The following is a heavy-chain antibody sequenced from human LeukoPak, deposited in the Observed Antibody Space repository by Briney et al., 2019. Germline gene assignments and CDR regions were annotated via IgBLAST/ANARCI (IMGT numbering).Heavy chain of an antibody. CDR1: GLTFNNAW. D-gene: IGHD3-10*01. V-gene: IGHV3-15*01. Sequence: GGSLRLSCAASGLTFNNAWMSWVRQAPGKGLEWIGRIKSKTDGETTNYAEPVRGRFTISRDDSKSAVYLQMNSLKIEDTAVYYCTTDLGTYYHGSQRLIPIDYWGQGTLVTVSS. CDR2: IKSKTDGETT. J-gene: IGHJ4*02. CDR3: TTDLGTYYHGSQRLIPIDY.